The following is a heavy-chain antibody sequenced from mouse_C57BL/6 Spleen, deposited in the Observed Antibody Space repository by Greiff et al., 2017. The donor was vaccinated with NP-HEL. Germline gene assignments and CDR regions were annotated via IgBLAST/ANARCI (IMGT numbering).Heavy chain of an antibody. CDR1: GYAFSSSW. Sequence: QVQLQQSGPELVKPGASVKISCKASGYAFSSSWMNWVKQRPGTGLEWIGRIYPGDGDTNYNGKFKGKATLTADKSSSTAYMQLSSLTSEDSAVYFCARCRYYGSSTYYAMDYWGQGTSVTVSS. J-gene: IGHJ4*01. V-gene: IGHV1-82*01. D-gene: IGHD1-1*01. CDR2: IYPGDGDT. CDR3: ARCRYYGSSTYYAMDY.